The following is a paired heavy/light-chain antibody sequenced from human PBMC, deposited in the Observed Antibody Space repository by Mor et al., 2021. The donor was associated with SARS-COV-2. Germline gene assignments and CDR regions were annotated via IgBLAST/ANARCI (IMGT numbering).Light chain of an antibody. Sequence: EIVLTQSPGTLSLSPGERATLSCRASQSVSSSYLAWYQQKPGQAPRLLIYGASSRATGIPDRFSGSGSGTDFTLTISRLEPEDFAVYYCQQYGSSPTSYTFGQGTKLEIK. J-gene: IGKJ2*01. V-gene: IGKV3-20*01. CDR2: GAS. CDR3: QQYGSSPTSYT. CDR1: QSVSSSY.
Heavy chain of an antibody. D-gene: IGHD3-3*01. Sequence: QITLKESGPTLVKPTQTLTLTCTFSGFSLSTSGVGVGWIRQPPGKALEWLALIYWDDDKRYSPSLKSRLTITKDTSKNQVVLTMTNMDPVDTATYYCAHIDFWSGGARSVYYGMDVWGQGTTVTVSS. J-gene: IGHJ6*02. CDR3: AHIDFWSGGARSVYYGMDV. CDR1: GFSLSTSGVG. V-gene: IGHV2-5*02. CDR2: IYWDDDK.